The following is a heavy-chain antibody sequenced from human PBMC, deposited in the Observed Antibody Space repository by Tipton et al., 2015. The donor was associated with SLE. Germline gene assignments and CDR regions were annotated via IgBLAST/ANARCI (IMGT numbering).Heavy chain of an antibody. V-gene: IGHV3-33*08. D-gene: IGHD3-16*01. CDR2: IWYDGSNK. CDR1: GFTFSSYG. Sequence: SLRLSCAASGFTFSSYGMHWVRQAPGKGLEWVAGIWYDGSNKYYADSVKGRFTISRDNSKNTLYLQMNSLRAEDTAVYYCARDRGGAPFYYFDYWGQGTLVTVSS. J-gene: IGHJ4*02. CDR3: ARDRGGAPFYYFDY.